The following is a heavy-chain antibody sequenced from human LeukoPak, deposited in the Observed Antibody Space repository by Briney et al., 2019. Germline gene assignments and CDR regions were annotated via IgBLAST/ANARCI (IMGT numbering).Heavy chain of an antibody. CDR2: INHSGST. D-gene: IGHD4-17*01. CDR1: GGSFSGYY. V-gene: IGHV4-34*01. J-gene: IGHJ4*02. CDR3: ARLPYGDYFFDY. Sequence: SETLSLTCAVYGGSFSGYYWSWIRQPPGKGLEWIGEINHSGSTNYNPSLKSRVTISVDTSKNQFSLKLSSVTAADTAVYYCARLPYGDYFFDYWGQGTLVTVSS.